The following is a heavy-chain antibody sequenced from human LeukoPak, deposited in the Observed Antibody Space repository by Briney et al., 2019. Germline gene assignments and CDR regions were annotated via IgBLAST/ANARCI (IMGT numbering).Heavy chain of an antibody. Sequence: GGSLRLSCSASGFTVSSNYMSWVRQAPGKGLEWVSVIYSGGSTYYADSVKGRFTISRDNSKNTLYLQMNSLRAEDTAVYYCARDRRVTYYYDSSGYYTYYYYGMDVWGQGTTVTVSS. D-gene: IGHD3-22*01. CDR2: IYSGGST. CDR3: ARDRRVTYYYDSSGYYTYYYYGMDV. V-gene: IGHV3-66*01. J-gene: IGHJ6*02. CDR1: GFTVSSNY.